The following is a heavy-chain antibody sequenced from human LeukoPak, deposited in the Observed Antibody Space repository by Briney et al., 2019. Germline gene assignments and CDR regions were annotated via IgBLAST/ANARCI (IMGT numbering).Heavy chain of an antibody. Sequence: SETLSLTCAVSGYSISSSNWWGWIRQPPGKGLEWIGYIYYSGSTYYNPSLKSRVTISVDTSKNQFSLKLSSVTAADTAVYYCARELVRMTTVTHYFDYWGQGTLVTVSS. CDR1: GYSISSSNW. J-gene: IGHJ4*02. CDR3: ARELVRMTTVTHYFDY. V-gene: IGHV4-28*03. D-gene: IGHD4-11*01. CDR2: IYYSGST.